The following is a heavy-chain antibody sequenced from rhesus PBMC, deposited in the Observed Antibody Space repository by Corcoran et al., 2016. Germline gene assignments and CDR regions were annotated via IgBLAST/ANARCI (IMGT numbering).Heavy chain of an antibody. CDR3: AREEDSRWSGYFEF. Sequence: QVQLQQWGEGLVKPSETLSLTCAVYGGSISSNYWSWIRQPQGKGLELIGRIRGRGYTDYNPALKSGVTISTDTSKNQFSLKLSSVTAADTAVYYCAREEDSRWSGYFEFWGQGALVTVSS. V-gene: IGHV4-160*01. CDR2: IRGRGYT. D-gene: IGHD6-13*01. CDR1: GGSISSNY. J-gene: IGHJ1*01.